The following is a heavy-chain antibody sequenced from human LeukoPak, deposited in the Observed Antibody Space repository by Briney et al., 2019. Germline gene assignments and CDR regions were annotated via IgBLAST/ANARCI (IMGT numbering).Heavy chain of an antibody. CDR1: GFTFSSYA. CDR3: AKDSFYALDV. CDR2: INGSGGST. V-gene: IGHV3-23*01. J-gene: IGHJ3*01. Sequence: PGGSLRLSCAASGFTFSSYAMSWVRQAPGKGLEWVSDINGSGGSTYYADSVKGRFTISRDNSKNTLYLQMNSLRAEDTAVYYCAKDSFYALDVWGQGTMVTVSS.